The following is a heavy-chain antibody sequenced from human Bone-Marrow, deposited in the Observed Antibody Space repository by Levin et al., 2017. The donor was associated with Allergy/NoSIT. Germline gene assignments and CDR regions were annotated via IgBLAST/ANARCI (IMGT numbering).Heavy chain of an antibody. V-gene: IGHV4-61*05. Sequence: SSETLSLTCTVSGGSISISSYYWGWIRQPPGKALEWIGHIYHNGHTYYNPSLMSRVSISVDSSKNQFSLKLNSVTAADTAVYYCARVGGLAETTRALDYWGQGTLVTVSS. D-gene: IGHD4-11*01. CDR1: GGSISISSYY. CDR3: ARVGGLAETTRALDY. J-gene: IGHJ4*02. CDR2: IYHNGHT.